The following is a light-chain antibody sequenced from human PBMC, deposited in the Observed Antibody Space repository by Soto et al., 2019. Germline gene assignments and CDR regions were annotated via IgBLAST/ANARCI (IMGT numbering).Light chain of an antibody. CDR1: QNIRTY. Sequence: DIQMTQSPSSVSASVGDRVTITCRASQNIRTYLNWYQQRPGKAPNLLIHGTSNLQAGVPPRFSGSGSGTDFTLTISNLQPEDSATYYCQQSYNTLRTFGQGTKVDIK. J-gene: IGKJ1*01. V-gene: IGKV1-39*01. CDR3: QQSYNTLRT. CDR2: GTS.